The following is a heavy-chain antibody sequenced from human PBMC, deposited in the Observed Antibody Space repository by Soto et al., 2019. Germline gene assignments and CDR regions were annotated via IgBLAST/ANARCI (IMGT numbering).Heavy chain of an antibody. Sequence: ASVKVSCKASGYTFTIYGINWVRQAPGQGLEWMGWISAYNGNTNYAQKLQGRVTMTTDTSTSTAYMELRSLRSDDTAVYYCAREHTLGGYDLLLIDYWGQGTLVTVSS. V-gene: IGHV1-18*01. CDR1: GYTFTIYG. J-gene: IGHJ4*02. CDR2: ISAYNGNT. D-gene: IGHD5-12*01. CDR3: AREHTLGGYDLLLIDY.